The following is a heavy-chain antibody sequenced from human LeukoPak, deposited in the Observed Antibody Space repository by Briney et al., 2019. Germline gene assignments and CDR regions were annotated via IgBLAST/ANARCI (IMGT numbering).Heavy chain of an antibody. CDR2: ISGSGGST. D-gene: IGHD2-2*02. Sequence: PGASLRLSCAASGFTFSSYAMSWVRQAPGKGLEWVSDISGSGGSTYYADSVKGRFTISRDNSKNTLYLQMNSLRAEDTAVYYCAKDFVVVPAAIRASYYYYYGMDVWGQGTTVTVSS. CDR1: GFTFSSYA. V-gene: IGHV3-23*01. J-gene: IGHJ6*02. CDR3: AKDFVVVPAAIRASYYYYYGMDV.